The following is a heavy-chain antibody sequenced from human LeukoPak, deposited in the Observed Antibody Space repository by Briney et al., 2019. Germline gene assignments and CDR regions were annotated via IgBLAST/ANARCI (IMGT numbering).Heavy chain of an antibody. CDR3: AKGVVAATNAAYYGMDV. CDR1: GFAFSTYS. D-gene: IGHD2-15*01. J-gene: IGHJ6*02. CDR2: ISSSSSRI. V-gene: IGHV3-48*01. Sequence: GGSLSLSCAASGFAFSTYSIDWVRQAPGKGLEWLSYISSSSSRIYYADSVKGRFTISRDNSKNTLYLQMNSLRPEDTAVYYCAKGVVAATNAAYYGMDVWGQGTTVTVPS.